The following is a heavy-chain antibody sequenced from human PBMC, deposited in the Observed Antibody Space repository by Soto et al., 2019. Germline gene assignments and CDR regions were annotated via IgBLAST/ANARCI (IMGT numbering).Heavy chain of an antibody. CDR2: ISGSGGST. CDR3: AKSPTGTFCVVVPAAAGNQRSGGSCYSSSCFDP. J-gene: IGHJ5*02. V-gene: IGHV3-23*01. D-gene: IGHD2-15*01. Sequence: PGGSLRLSCAASGFTFSSYAMSWVRQAPGKGLEWVSAISGSGGSTYYADSVKGRFTISRDNSKNTLYLQMNSLRAEDTAVYYCAKSPTGTFCVVVPAAAGNQRSGGSCYSSSCFDPWGQGTLVTVSS. CDR1: GFTFSSYA.